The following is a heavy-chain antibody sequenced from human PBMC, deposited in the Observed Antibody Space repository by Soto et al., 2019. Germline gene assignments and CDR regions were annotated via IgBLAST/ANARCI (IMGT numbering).Heavy chain of an antibody. D-gene: IGHD3-3*01. J-gene: IGHJ5*02. V-gene: IGHV4-30-4*01. Sequence: SETLSLTCTVSGGSISSGDYYWCWIRQPPGKGLEWIGYIYYSGSTYYNPSLKSRVTISVDTSKNQFSLKLSSVTAADTAVYYCARATAPSVDFWSGYFWFDPWGQVTLVTVSS. CDR3: ARATAPSVDFWSGYFWFDP. CDR1: GGSISSGDYY. CDR2: IYYSGST.